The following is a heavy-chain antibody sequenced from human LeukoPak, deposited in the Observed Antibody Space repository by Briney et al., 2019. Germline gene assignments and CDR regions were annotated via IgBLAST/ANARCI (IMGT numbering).Heavy chain of an antibody. Sequence: SETLSLTCAVYGGSFSGYYWSWIRQPPGKGLEWIGEINHSGSTNYNPSLKSRVTISVDTSKNQFSLKLRSVTAADTAVYYCARESCSSTSCPPDYWGRGTLVTVSS. CDR1: GGSFSGYY. V-gene: IGHV4-34*01. D-gene: IGHD2-2*01. J-gene: IGHJ4*02. CDR3: ARESCSSTSCPPDY. CDR2: INHSGST.